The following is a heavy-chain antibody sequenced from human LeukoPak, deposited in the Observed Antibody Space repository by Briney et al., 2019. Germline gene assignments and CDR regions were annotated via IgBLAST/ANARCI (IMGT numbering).Heavy chain of an antibody. D-gene: IGHD2-15*01. CDR2: FDPEDGET. V-gene: IGHV1-24*01. CDR1: GYTLTELS. CDR3: ATDLYCSGGSCHSHFDY. Sequence: ASVTVSCKVSGYTLTELSMHWVRQAPGKGLEGMGGFDPEDGETIYAQKFQGRITMTEDTSTDTAYMELSSLRSEDTAVYYCATDLYCSGGSCHSHFDYWGQGTLVTVSS. J-gene: IGHJ4*02.